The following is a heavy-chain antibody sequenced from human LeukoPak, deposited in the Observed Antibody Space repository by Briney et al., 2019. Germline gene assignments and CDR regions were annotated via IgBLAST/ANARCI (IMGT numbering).Heavy chain of an antibody. J-gene: IGHJ6*02. D-gene: IGHD6-19*01. Sequence: PGGSLRLSCAASGFTFDDYAMHWVRQAPGKGLEWVSLISWDGGSTYYADSVEGRFTISRDNSKNSLYLQMNSLRAEDTAFYYCAKETEQWFGNYYYGLDVWGQGTTVTVSS. CDR2: ISWDGGST. CDR1: GFTFDDYA. V-gene: IGHV3-43D*03. CDR3: AKETEQWFGNYYYGLDV.